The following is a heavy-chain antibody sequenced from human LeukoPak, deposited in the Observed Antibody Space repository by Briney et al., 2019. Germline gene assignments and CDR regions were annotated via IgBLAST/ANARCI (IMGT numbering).Heavy chain of an antibody. CDR1: GFTVSSNY. Sequence: GGSLRLSCAASGFTVSSNYMSWVRQAPGKGLEWVSVIYSGGSTYYADSVKGRFTISRDNSKNTLYLQMNSLRAEDTAVYYCAKDLGGTMIVVGIFDYWGQGTLVTVSS. V-gene: IGHV3-53*01. J-gene: IGHJ4*02. CDR3: AKDLGGTMIVVGIFDY. D-gene: IGHD3-22*01. CDR2: IYSGGST.